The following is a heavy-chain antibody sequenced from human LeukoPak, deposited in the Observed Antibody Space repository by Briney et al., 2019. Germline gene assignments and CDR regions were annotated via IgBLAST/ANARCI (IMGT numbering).Heavy chain of an antibody. V-gene: IGHV1-58*02. D-gene: IGHD3-3*01. CDR3: AAVRLSEWLAWGDYYFDY. CDR1: GFTFTNSA. Sequence: ASVKVSCKASGFTFTNSAMQWVRQARGQRLEWIGWIVVGSGNTNYAQKFQERVTITRDMFTSTAYMELSSLRSEDTAVYYCAAVRLSEWLAWGDYYFDYWGQGTLVTVSS. J-gene: IGHJ4*02. CDR2: IVVGSGNT.